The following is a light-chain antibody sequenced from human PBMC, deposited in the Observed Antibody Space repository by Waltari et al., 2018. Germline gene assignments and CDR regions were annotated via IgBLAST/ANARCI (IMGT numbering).Light chain of an antibody. J-gene: IGLJ2*01. CDR2: DVS. V-gene: IGLV2-14*03. CDR3: SSYTSSTTLLLI. CDR1: SSDGGGYNY. Sequence: QSALTQPASVSGSPGQSITISCTGTSSDGGGYNYVHWYQKHPGKAPKLLIYDVSNRPSGVSNRFSASKSGNTASLIISGLQAEDEADYYCSSYTSSTTLLLIFGGGTKLTVL.